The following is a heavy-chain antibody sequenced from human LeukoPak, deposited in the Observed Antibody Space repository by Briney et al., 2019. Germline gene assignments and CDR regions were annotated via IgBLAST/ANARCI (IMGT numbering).Heavy chain of an antibody. CDR2: IYYSGDT. CDR3: ARGDRSGPWDY. CDR1: GGSISSYC. J-gene: IGHJ4*02. V-gene: IGHV4-59*01. D-gene: IGHD3-22*01. Sequence: SETLSLTGTVSGGSISSYCWSWIRQPPGKGLEWIGHIYYSGDTNYNPSLKSRVTISVDTSKNQFSLKLSSVTAADTAVYHCARGDRSGPWDYWGQGTLLTVSS.